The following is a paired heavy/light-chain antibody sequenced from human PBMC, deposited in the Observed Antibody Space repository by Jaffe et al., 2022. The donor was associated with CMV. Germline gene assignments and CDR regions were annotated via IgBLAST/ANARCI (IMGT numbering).Light chain of an antibody. J-gene: IGKJ1*01. CDR1: QSIGIW. Sequence: DIQMTQSPSTLSASVGDRVTITCRASQSIGIWLAWYQHKPGKAPKLLIQKASNLQSGVPSRFSGSGSGTEFTLTISSLQPDDFATYFCQQYSIHSTFGPGTKVEI. CDR3: QQYSIHST. V-gene: IGKV1-5*03. CDR2: KAS.
Heavy chain of an antibody. D-gene: IGHD1-1*01. Sequence: QVQLVESGGGVVQPGRSLRLSCAASGFSFSNFGMHWVRQAPGKGMEWVAVISHDGSKSYHVDSVKGRFTISRDNSKNMVFLQMNSLRAEDTALYYCAKTDCIETGCRLLDYWGQGALVTVSS. CDR3: AKTDCIETGCRLLDY. CDR1: GFSFSNFG. CDR2: ISHDGSKS. V-gene: IGHV3-30*18. J-gene: IGHJ4*02.